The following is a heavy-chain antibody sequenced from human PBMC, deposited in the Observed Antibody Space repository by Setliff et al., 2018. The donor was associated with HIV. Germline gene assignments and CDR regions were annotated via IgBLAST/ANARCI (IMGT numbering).Heavy chain of an antibody. CDR1: GYTFTGYY. Sequence: ASVKVSCKASGYTFTGYYMHWVRQAPGHRLEWMGRINPKSGGTNYAQKFQGRVTMTRDTSINTVYMVLSRLRSDDTAVYYCASWGGSPDGYFYYYMDVWGKGTTVTVSS. J-gene: IGHJ6*03. CDR2: INPKSGGT. V-gene: IGHV1-2*06. D-gene: IGHD1-26*01. CDR3: ASWGGSPDGYFYYYMDV.